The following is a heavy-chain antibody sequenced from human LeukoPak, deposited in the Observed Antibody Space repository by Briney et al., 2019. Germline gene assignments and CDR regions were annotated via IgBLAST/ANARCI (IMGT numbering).Heavy chain of an antibody. CDR2: IYYSGST. CDR3: ARVGDTMVRGVISLFDY. Sequence: SETLSLTCTAPGGSISSYYWSWVRQPPRKGLGWVGYIYYSGSTNYNPSLKSRVTISVDTSKNQFSLRLSSVTAADTAVYYCARVGDTMVRGVISLFDYWGQGTLVTVSS. D-gene: IGHD3-10*01. V-gene: IGHV4-59*01. J-gene: IGHJ4*02. CDR1: GGSISSYY.